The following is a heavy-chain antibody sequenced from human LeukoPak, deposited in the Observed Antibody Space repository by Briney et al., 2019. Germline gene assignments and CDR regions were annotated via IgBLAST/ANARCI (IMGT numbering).Heavy chain of an antibody. CDR1: GGSVSSGDYY. Sequence: SETLSLTCAVSGGSVSSGDYYWSWIRQPPGKGLEWIGYIYYSGSTYYNPSLKSRVTISVDTSKNQFSLKLSSVTAADTAVYYCARVSGVVPAAMGTYYFDYWGQGTLVTVSS. CDR2: IYYSGST. D-gene: IGHD2-2*01. V-gene: IGHV4-30-4*01. CDR3: ARVSGVVPAAMGTYYFDY. J-gene: IGHJ4*02.